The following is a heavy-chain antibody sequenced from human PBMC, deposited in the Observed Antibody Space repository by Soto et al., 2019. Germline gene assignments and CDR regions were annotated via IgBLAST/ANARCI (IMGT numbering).Heavy chain of an antibody. Sequence: QVQLVESGGGVVQPGRSLRLSCAASGFSFTHCGMHWVRQAPGKGLEWVEVFSYDGADIYYGTSVRGRFTVSSDVSKNMRYLEMNSLRSDDTASYYWVKEACSGLYRTAAYLGQGARATVSS. CDR2: FSYDGADI. V-gene: IGHV3-30*18. J-gene: IGHJ4*02. CDR3: VKEACSGLYRTAAY. CDR1: GFSFTHCG. D-gene: IGHD6-19*01.